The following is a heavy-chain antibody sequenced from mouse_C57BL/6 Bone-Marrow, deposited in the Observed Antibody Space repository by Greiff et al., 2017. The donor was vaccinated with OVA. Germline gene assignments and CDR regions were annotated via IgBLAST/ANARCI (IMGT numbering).Heavy chain of an antibody. V-gene: IGHV1-82*01. J-gene: IGHJ3*01. D-gene: IGHD2-3*01. CDR2: IYPGDGDT. Sequence: VQGVESGPELVKPGASVKISCKASGYAFSSSWMNWVKQRPGKGLEWIGRIYPGDGDTNYNGKFKGKATLTADKSSSTAYMQLSSLTSEDSAVYFCAAIYDGYFWFAYWGQGTLVTVSA. CDR3: AAIYDGYFWFAY. CDR1: GYAFSSSW.